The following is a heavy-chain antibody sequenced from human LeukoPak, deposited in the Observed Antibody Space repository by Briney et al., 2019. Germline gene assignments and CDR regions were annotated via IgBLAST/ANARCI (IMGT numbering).Heavy chain of an antibody. Sequence: SQTLSLTCAISGDIVSTNSAAWHWTRQSPSRGLEWLGRTYYRSKWYNDYAASVKSRITINADTSKNQFSLRLNSVTPEDTAVYYCARDRGRYLDLWGRGTVVTVSS. V-gene: IGHV6-1*01. CDR2: TYYRSKWYN. CDR3: ARDRGRYLDL. J-gene: IGHJ2*01. CDR1: GDIVSTNSAA. D-gene: IGHD3-10*01.